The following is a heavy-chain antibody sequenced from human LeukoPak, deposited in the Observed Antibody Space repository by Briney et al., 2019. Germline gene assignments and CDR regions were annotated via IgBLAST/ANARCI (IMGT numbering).Heavy chain of an antibody. CDR2: ISNSSSYI. V-gene: IGHV3-21*01. Sequence: GGSLRLSCAASGFTFSSYSMNWVRQAPGKGLEWVSSISNSSSYIYYADSVKGRFTISRDNAKNSLYLQMNSLRAEDTAVYYCARGTTSCCNDAFDIWGQGTMVTVSS. CDR3: ARGTTSCCNDAFDI. CDR1: GFTFSSYS. D-gene: IGHD2-2*01. J-gene: IGHJ3*02.